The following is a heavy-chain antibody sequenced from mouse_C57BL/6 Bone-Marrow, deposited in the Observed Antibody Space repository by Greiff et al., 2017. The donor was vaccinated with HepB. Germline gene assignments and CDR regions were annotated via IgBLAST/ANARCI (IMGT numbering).Heavy chain of an antibody. Sequence: VQLQQSGPELVKPGASVKISCKASGYTFTDYYMNWVKQSHGKSLEWIGDINPNNGGTSYNQKFKGKATLTVDKSSSTAYMELRSLTSEDSAVYYCANYYGSSRYWYFDVWGTGTTVTVSS. J-gene: IGHJ1*03. CDR2: INPNNGGT. CDR3: ANYYGSSRYWYFDV. CDR1: GYTFTDYY. D-gene: IGHD1-1*01. V-gene: IGHV1-26*01.